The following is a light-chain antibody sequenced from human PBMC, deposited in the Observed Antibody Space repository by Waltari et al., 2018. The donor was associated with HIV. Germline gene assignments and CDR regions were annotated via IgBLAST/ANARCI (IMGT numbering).Light chain of an antibody. J-gene: IGLJ1*01. CDR3: QSYDSSLSAPYV. V-gene: IGLV1-40*01. Sequence: QSVLTQPPSVSGAPGQRVTISCTGSSSNIGAGYDVHWSQQLPGTAPKLLIYGNSNRPSGVPDRFSGSKSGTSASLAITGLQAEDEADYYCQSYDSSLSAPYVFGTGTKVTVL. CDR2: GNS. CDR1: SSNIGAGYD.